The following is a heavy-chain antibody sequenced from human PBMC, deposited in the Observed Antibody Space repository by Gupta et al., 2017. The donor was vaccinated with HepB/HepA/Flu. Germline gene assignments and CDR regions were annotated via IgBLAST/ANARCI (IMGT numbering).Heavy chain of an antibody. Sequence: QVQLVESGGGLVKPGGSLRLSCAASGFTFSDYYMSWIRQAPGKGLEWVSYISSSGNTMYYADSVRGRFTISRDNAKNSLYLQMKSLRAEDTAMYYCARATIVTTEDYWGQGTLVTVSS. D-gene: IGHD4-11*01. V-gene: IGHV3-11*01. J-gene: IGHJ4*02. CDR2: ISSSGNTM. CDR3: ARATIVTTEDY. CDR1: GFTFSDYY.